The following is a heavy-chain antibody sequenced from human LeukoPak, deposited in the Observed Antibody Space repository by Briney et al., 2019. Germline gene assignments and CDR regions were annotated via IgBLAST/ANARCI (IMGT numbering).Heavy chain of an antibody. CDR1: GGSISSSNW. Sequence: SSGTLSLTCAVSGGSISSSNWWSWVRQPPGKGLEWIGEIYHSGSTNYNPSLKSRVTISVDTSKNQFSLKLSSVTAADTAVYYCASQQAVAGPVDYWGQGTLVTVSS. J-gene: IGHJ4*02. V-gene: IGHV4-4*02. D-gene: IGHD6-19*01. CDR3: ASQQAVAGPVDY. CDR2: IYHSGST.